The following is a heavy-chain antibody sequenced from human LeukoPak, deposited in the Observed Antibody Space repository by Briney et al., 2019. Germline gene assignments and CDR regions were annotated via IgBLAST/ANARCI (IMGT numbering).Heavy chain of an antibody. D-gene: IGHD5-18*01. Sequence: GGSLRLSCAASGFTFSSHVMSWVRQAPGKGLEWASAIGATGAGTYYADSVKGRFTISRDNSKNTLYLQMNSLRAEDTAVYYCANRVGYSYGAWGQGTLVTVSS. J-gene: IGHJ5*02. CDR1: GFTFSSHV. CDR3: ANRVGYSYGA. CDR2: IGATGAGT. V-gene: IGHV3-23*01.